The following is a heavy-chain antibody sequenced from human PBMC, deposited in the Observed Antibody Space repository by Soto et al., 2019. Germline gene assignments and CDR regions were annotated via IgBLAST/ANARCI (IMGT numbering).Heavy chain of an antibody. CDR1: GFTFSSYS. J-gene: IGHJ4*02. Sequence: GGSLRLSCAASGFTFSSYSMNWVRQAPGKGLEWVSSISSSSSYIYYADSVKGRFTISRDNAKNSLYLQMNSLRAEDTAVYYCASTYYDYIWGSYRPYYFDYWGQGTLVTVSS. D-gene: IGHD3-16*02. CDR3: ASTYYDYIWGSYRPYYFDY. CDR2: ISSSSSYI. V-gene: IGHV3-21*01.